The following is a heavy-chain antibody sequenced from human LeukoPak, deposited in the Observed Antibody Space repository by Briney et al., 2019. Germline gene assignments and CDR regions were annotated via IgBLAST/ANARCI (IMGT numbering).Heavy chain of an antibody. J-gene: IGHJ6*04. Sequence: GGSLRLSCTASGFTFGDYAMSWVRQAPGKGLEWVSYINSSGSTIYYADSVKGRFTISRDNAKNSLYLQMNSLRAEDTAVYYCAELGITMIGGVWGKGTTVTISS. D-gene: IGHD3-10*02. CDR3: AELGITMIGGV. CDR2: INSSGSTI. CDR1: GFTFGDYA. V-gene: IGHV3-48*03.